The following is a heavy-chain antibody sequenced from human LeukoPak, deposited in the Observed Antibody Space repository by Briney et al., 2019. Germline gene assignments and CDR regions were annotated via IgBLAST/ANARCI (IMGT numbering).Heavy chain of an antibody. CDR2: IGGYNGNT. Sequence: ASVKVSCKASGYTFTSFAITWVRQAPGQGLEWMGWIGGYNGNTNYAQKLQGRVTMTTDTSTSTVYVELRSLRSDDTAVYYCARQIAAAGTNAFDIWGQGTMVTVSS. D-gene: IGHD6-13*01. J-gene: IGHJ3*02. CDR3: ARQIAAAGTNAFDI. CDR1: GYTFTSFA. V-gene: IGHV1-18*01.